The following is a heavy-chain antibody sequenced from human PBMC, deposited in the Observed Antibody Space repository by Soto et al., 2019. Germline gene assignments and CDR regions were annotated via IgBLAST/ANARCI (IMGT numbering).Heavy chain of an antibody. CDR2: IYYSGST. Sequence: SETLSLTCTVSGGSISSDYWSWIRQPPGKGLEWIGYIYYSGSTNYNPSLKSRVTISVDTSKSQCSLKLSSVTAADTAVYYCARGAGLNDYWGQGTLVTVSS. CDR3: ARGAGLNDY. V-gene: IGHV4-59*01. CDR1: GGSISSDY. J-gene: IGHJ4*02.